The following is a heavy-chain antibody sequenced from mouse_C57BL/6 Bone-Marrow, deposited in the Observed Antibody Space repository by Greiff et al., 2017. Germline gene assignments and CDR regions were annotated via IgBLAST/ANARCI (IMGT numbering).Heavy chain of an antibody. D-gene: IGHD1-1*01. V-gene: IGHV1-63*01. Sequence: VKLQQSGAELVRPGTSVKMSCKASGYTFTNYWIGWAKQRPGHGLEWIGDIYPGGGYTNYNEKFKGKATLPADKSSSTAYMQFSSLTSEDSAIYYCASDYGSSTSGVPYWYFDVWGTGTTVTVSS. CDR3: ASDYGSSTSGVPYWYFDV. CDR1: GYTFTNYW. CDR2: IYPGGGYT. J-gene: IGHJ1*03.